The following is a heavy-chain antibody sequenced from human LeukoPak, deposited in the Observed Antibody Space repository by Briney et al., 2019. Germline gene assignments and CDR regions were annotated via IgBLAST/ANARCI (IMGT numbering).Heavy chain of an antibody. J-gene: IGHJ6*02. CDR3: AKEEILRGGDPAYGMDV. Sequence: GGSLRLSCAASGFTFSSYAMSWVRQAPGKGLEWVSAISGSGGSTYYADSVKGRFTISRDNSKNTLYLQMNSLGAEDTAVYYCAKEEILRGGDPAYGMDVWGQGTTVTVSS. D-gene: IGHD2-21*02. CDR1: GFTFSSYA. CDR2: ISGSGGST. V-gene: IGHV3-23*01.